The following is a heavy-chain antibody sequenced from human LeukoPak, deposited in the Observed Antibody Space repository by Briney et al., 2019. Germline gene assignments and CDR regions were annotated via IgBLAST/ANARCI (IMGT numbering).Heavy chain of an antibody. D-gene: IGHD6-13*01. CDR1: GGSIESYY. CDR3: ARDKYSSSWSAFQH. Sequence: SETLSLTCTVSGGSIESYYWSWIRQPPGKGLEFIGYITASGTTKHNPSLKSRVTLSMDTSKNQFSLKLRSVTAADTGVYYCARDKYSSSWSAFQHWGQGTLVTVSS. CDR2: ITASGTT. V-gene: IGHV4-4*08. J-gene: IGHJ1*01.